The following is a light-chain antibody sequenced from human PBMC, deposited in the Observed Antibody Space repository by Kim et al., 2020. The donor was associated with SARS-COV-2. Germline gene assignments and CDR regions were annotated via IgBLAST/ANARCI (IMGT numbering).Light chain of an antibody. CDR2: DVT. CDR3: CSAAGNYTLV. V-gene: IGLV2-11*01. J-gene: IGLJ3*02. Sequence: QSALTQPRSVSGSPGQSVTISCTGTSSDVGGYNYVSWYQQQPGKAPKLMIYDVTKRPSGVPDRFSGSKSGNTASLTISGLQAEDEADYYCCSAAGNYTLVLGGGTKVPVL. CDR1: SSDVGGYNY.